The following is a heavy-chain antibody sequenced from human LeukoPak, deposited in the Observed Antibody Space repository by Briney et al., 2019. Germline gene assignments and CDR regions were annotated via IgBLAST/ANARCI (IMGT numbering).Heavy chain of an antibody. J-gene: IGHJ6*03. D-gene: IGHD3-22*01. Sequence: PGGSLRLSCAASGFTVSSNYMSWVRQAPGKGLEWVSVIYSGGSTYYADSVKGRFTISRDNSKNTLYLQMNSLRAEDTAVYYCARLYYDSKGPYYMDVWGKGTTVTVSS. CDR2: IYSGGST. V-gene: IGHV3-66*04. CDR3: ARLYYDSKGPYYMDV. CDR1: GFTVSSNY.